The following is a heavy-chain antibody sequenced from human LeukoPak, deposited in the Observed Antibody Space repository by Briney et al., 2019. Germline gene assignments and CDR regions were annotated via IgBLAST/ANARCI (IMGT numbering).Heavy chain of an antibody. CDR1: GGTFSSYA. V-gene: IGHV1-69*13. CDR2: IIPIFGTA. J-gene: IGHJ6*04. Sequence: GASVKVSCKASGGTFSSYAISWVRRAPGQGLEWMGGIIPIFGTANYAQKFQGRVTITADESTSTAYMELSSLRSEDTAVYYCAREATYCSSTSCYALDYYYGMDVWGKGTTVTVSS. CDR3: AREATYCSSTSCYALDYYYGMDV. D-gene: IGHD2-2*01.